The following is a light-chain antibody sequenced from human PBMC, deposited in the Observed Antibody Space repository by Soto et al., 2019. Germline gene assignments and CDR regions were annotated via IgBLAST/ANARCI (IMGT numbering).Light chain of an antibody. CDR3: TSFTTAYTHV. J-gene: IGLJ1*01. CDR1: SSDIGRYDY. V-gene: IGLV2-14*03. Sequence: HSVLTQPASVSGSPGQSITVSCTGTSSDIGRYDYVSWYQQHPGKVPKLLIYDVTNRPSGVSNRFSGSKSGNTASLTISGLQAEDEADYYCTSFTTAYTHVFGTGTKVTVL. CDR2: DVT.